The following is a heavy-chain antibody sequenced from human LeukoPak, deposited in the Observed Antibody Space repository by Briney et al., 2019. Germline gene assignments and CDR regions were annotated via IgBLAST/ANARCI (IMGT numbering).Heavy chain of an antibody. CDR3: ARDSMTSLTYWDY. V-gene: IGHV3-11*01. CDR1: RFTFSDYY. CDR2: ISSTGTTI. Sequence: GGSLRLSRTASRFTFSDYYMSWIRQAPGKGLEWVSYISSTGTTIYYADSVRGRFTISRDNAKNSLYLQMNSLRAEDTAVYYCARDSMTSLTYWDYWGQGTLVTVSS. D-gene: IGHD4-11*01. J-gene: IGHJ4*02.